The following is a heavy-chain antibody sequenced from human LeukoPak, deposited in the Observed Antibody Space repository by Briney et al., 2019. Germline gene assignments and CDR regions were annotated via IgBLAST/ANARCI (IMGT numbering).Heavy chain of an antibody. V-gene: IGHV3-74*01. CDR3: ARVPGWLRPFDY. Sequence: PGGSLRLSCAASGFTFSSYCMHWVRQAPGEGLVWVSRINSDGSSTSYADSVKGRFTISRDNAKNTLYLQMNSLRAEDTAVYYCARVPGWLRPFDYWGQGTLVTVSS. D-gene: IGHD5-12*01. CDR1: GFTFSSYC. J-gene: IGHJ4*02. CDR2: INSDGSST.